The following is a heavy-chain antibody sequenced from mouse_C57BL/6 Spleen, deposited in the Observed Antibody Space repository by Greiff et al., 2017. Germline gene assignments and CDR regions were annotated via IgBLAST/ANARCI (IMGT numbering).Heavy chain of an antibody. V-gene: IGHV1-39*01. CDR3: ARGNYYGSSPYYAMDY. CDR2: INPNYGTT. D-gene: IGHD1-1*01. CDR1: GYSFTDYN. Sequence: VQLQQSGPELVKPGASVKISCKASGYSFTDYNMNWVKQSNGKSLEWIGVINPNYGTTSYNQKFKGKATLTVDQSSSTAYMQLNSLTSENSAVYYFARGNYYGSSPYYAMDYWGQGTSVTVSS. J-gene: IGHJ4*01.